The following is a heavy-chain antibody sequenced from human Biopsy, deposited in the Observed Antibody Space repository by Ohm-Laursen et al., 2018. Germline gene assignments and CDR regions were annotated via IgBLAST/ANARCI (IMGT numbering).Heavy chain of an antibody. CDR3: ARDSGILNYGNFKYYHYYGMDV. J-gene: IGHJ6*02. D-gene: IGHD4-11*01. CDR1: GDSVTKYY. V-gene: IGHV4-59*02. CDR2: IYYSVMT. Sequence: PLSLTCSVSGDSVTKYYWSWIRQPPGKGLEWIGHIYYSVMTNYNPSLQSRVSISVDTSRNQVSLTLRSVTAADTAVYYCARDSGILNYGNFKYYHYYGMDVWGQGTKVTVSS.